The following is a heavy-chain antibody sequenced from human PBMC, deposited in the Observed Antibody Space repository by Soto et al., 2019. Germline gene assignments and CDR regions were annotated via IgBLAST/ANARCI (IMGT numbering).Heavy chain of an antibody. D-gene: IGHD6-6*01. J-gene: IGHJ5*02. CDR3: ARARIAARRNNWFDP. Sequence: SETLSLTCAVYGGSFSGYYLSWIRQPPGKGLEWIGEINHSGSTNYNPSLKSRVTISVDTSKNQFSLKLSSVTAADTAVYYCARARIAARRNNWFDPWGQGTLVTVSS. CDR2: INHSGST. CDR1: GGSFSGYY. V-gene: IGHV4-34*01.